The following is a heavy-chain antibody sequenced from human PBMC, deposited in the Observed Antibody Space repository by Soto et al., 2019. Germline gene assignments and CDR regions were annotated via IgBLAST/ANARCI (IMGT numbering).Heavy chain of an antibody. CDR2: IYWDDDK. CDR3: IQSRCGGDCLQSYASYYYYGMDV. V-gene: IGHV2-5*02. J-gene: IGHJ6*02. D-gene: IGHD2-21*02. CDR1: AFSLSTGGVG. Sequence: QITLKESGPTLVKPTQTLTLTCTFSAFSLSTGGVGVGWIRQPPGKALEWLALIYWDDDKRYSPSLRSRLTITXDXSXNKXVLTMTNMDPVDTATYYCIQSRCGGDCLQSYASYYYYGMDVWGQGTTVTVSS.